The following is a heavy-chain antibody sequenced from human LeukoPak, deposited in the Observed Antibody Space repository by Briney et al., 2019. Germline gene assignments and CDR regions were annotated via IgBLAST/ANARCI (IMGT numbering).Heavy chain of an antibody. CDR2: ISSSGSAM. CDR3: AREAADGYVFGEFDH. V-gene: IGHV3-48*04. CDR1: GFTFSSYG. J-gene: IGHJ5*02. Sequence: PGGSLRLSCAASGFTFSSYGMNWVRQVPGKGLEWVSYISSSGSAMYYADSVKGRFTISRDNAKNSLYLQMNSLRAEDTAVYYCAREAADGYVFGEFDHWGQGTLVTVSS. D-gene: IGHD5-24*01.